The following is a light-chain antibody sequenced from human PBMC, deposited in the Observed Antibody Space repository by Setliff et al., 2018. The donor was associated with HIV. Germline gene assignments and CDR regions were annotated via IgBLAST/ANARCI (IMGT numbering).Light chain of an antibody. CDR3: CSYAGNSIYV. V-gene: IGLV2-23*02. CDR2: EVN. CDR1: SSDVGSYNL. Sequence: QSALTQPAPVSGSPGQSITISCTGTSSDVGSYNLVSWYQQHPGKAPKLMIYEVNKRPSGVSNRFSGSKSGNTASLTISGLQAEDEADYYCCSYAGNSIYVFGTGTKVTVL. J-gene: IGLJ1*01.